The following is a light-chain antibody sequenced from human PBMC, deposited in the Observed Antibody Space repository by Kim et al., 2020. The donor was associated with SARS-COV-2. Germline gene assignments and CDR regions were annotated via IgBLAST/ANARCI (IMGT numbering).Light chain of an antibody. CDR3: ATWDDSLNGWV. V-gene: IGLV1-44*01. J-gene: IGLJ3*02. Sequence: GQGVTVSCSGGPSTIGSNTGTWYQHLPQTAPTLLIFSDDERPSGVPDRFSGSRSGTSASLAVSGLQLADEADYYCATWDDSLNGWVFGGGTKLTVL. CDR1: PSTIGSNT. CDR2: SDD.